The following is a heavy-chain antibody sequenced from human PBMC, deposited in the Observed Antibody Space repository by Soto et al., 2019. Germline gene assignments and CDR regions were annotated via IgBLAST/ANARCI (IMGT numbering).Heavy chain of an antibody. D-gene: IGHD3-3*01. J-gene: IGHJ6*02. CDR1: GGTFSSYA. V-gene: IGHV1-69*12. CDR3: SSFWSGYFYGMDV. CDR2: IIPIFGTA. Sequence: QVQLVQSGAEVKKPGSSVKVSCKASGGTFSSYAISWVRQAPGQGLEWMGGIIPIFGTANYAQKFQGRVTIPADEATRTAYMELSSLRSEDTAVYYCSSFWSGYFYGMDVWGQGTTVTVSS.